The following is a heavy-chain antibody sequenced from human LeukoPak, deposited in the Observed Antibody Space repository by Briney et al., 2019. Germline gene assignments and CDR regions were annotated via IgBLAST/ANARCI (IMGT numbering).Heavy chain of an antibody. V-gene: IGHV3-30-3*01. D-gene: IGHD3-10*01. Sequence: PGGSLRLSCAATGFTLSNYAIHWGRQAPGKGLEWVAFISDDGSRQHYADSVKGRFTISRDNSKNTLNLQMSSLRAEDTAVYYCVKDRTGTYTLDYWGQGTLVTVSS. J-gene: IGHJ4*02. CDR2: ISDDGSRQ. CDR1: GFTLSNYA. CDR3: VKDRTGTYTLDY.